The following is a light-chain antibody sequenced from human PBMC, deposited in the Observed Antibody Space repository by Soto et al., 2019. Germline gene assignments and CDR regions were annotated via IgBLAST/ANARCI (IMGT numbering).Light chain of an antibody. CDR1: QSISSW. CDR2: DAS. J-gene: IGKJ2*01. Sequence: DIQMTQSPSTLSASVGDRVTITCRASQSISSWLAWYQQNPGKAPKLLISDASSLESGVPSRFGGSGYGTELHLTISSLLPDDFAPYYCQQYNSYSNTFGQGTKLEIK. CDR3: QQYNSYSNT. V-gene: IGKV1-5*01.